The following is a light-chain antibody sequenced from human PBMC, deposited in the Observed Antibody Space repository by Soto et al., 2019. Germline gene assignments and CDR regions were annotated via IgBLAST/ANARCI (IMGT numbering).Light chain of an antibody. CDR2: DAS. J-gene: IGKJ5*01. CDR3: QQYDFLVT. V-gene: IGKV1-33*01. CDR1: QDINNY. Sequence: DIQMTQSPSSLSASVGDRVTITCQASQDINNYLNWYQQKPGKAPELLIYDASNLQTGVPTRFSGSGSGKHFTFTISSLQPEDIATYFCQQYDFLVTFGQGTPLEIQ.